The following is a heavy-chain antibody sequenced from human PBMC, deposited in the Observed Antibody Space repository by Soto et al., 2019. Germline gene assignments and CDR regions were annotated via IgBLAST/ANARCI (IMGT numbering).Heavy chain of an antibody. CDR3: ARARVGYCSSTGCPGNDAFDI. J-gene: IGHJ3*02. V-gene: IGHV1-2*04. CDR2: INPNSGGT. Sequence: QVPLVQSGAEVKKPGASVKVSCKASGYTFTGYYMHWVRQAPGQGLEWMGWINPNSGGTNYAQKFQGWVTMTGDTSISTAYMELSRLRSDDTAVYYCARARVGYCSSTGCPGNDAFDIWGQGTMVTVSS. D-gene: IGHD2-2*01. CDR1: GYTFTGYY.